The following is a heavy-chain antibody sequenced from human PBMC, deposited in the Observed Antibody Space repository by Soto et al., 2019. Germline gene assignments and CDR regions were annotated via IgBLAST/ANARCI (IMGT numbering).Heavy chain of an antibody. CDR3: AKCLVAAYAFDI. CDR1: GFTFSSYA. D-gene: IGHD6-19*01. Sequence: PGGSLRLSCAASGFTFSSYAMSWVRQAPGKGLEWVSAISGSGGSTYYADYVKGRFTISRDNSKNTLYLQMNSLRAEDTAVYYCAKCLVAAYAFDIWGQGTMVTVSS. V-gene: IGHV3-23*01. CDR2: ISGSGGST. J-gene: IGHJ3*02.